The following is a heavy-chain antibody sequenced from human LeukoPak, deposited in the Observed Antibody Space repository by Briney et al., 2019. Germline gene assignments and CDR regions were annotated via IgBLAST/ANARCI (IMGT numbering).Heavy chain of an antibody. CDR1: GFTFSSYS. J-gene: IGHJ5*02. V-gene: IGHV3-21*01. CDR3: ARGGIVVPAPRFDP. Sequence: NPGGSLRLFCAASGFTFSSYSMNWVRQAPGRGLEWVSSISSSSSYIYYADSVKGRFTISRDNAKNSLYLQMNSLRAEDTAVYYCARGGIVVPAPRFDPWGQGTLVTVSS. D-gene: IGHD2-2*01. CDR2: ISSSSSYI.